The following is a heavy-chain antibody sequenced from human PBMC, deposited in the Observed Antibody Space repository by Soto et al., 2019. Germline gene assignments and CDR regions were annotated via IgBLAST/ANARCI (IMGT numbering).Heavy chain of an antibody. D-gene: IGHD1-20*01. CDR1: GFISSYYA. CDR2: ISYDGSDR. CDR3: ARVDRTITTYFYYGMDV. V-gene: IGHV3-30-3*01. J-gene: IGHJ6*02. Sequence: SLRLSCAASGFISSYYAMHWVRQAPGKGLEWVAVISYDGSDRYYADSVKGRFTISRDNSKNTLYLQMSSLRTEDTAVYYCARVDRTITTYFYYGMDVWGLGTTVTVSS.